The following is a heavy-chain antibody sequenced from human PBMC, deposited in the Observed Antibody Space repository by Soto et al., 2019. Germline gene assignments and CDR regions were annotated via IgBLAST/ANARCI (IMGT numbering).Heavy chain of an antibody. V-gene: IGHV3-30-3*01. D-gene: IGHD3-9*01. CDR3: ARDRDYDILTGPLGGY. CDR2: ISYDGSNK. CDR1: GFTFSSYA. Sequence: GGSLRLSCAASGFTFSSYAMHWVHQAPGKGLEWVAVISYDGSNKYYADSVKGRFTISRDNSKNTLYLQMNSLRAEDTAVYYCARDRDYDILTGPLGGYWGQGTLVTVSS. J-gene: IGHJ4*02.